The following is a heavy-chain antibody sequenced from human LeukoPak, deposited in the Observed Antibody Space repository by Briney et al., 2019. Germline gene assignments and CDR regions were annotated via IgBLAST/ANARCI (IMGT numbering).Heavy chain of an antibody. Sequence: GASVKVSCKASGYTFTSYGISWVRQAPGHGLEWMGWISAYNGNTNYAQKLQGRVTMTTDTSTSTAYMELRSLRSDDTAVYYCARVVGSGSYYTFDYWGQGTLVTVSS. D-gene: IGHD1-26*01. V-gene: IGHV1-18*01. CDR2: ISAYNGNT. J-gene: IGHJ4*02. CDR3: ARVVGSGSYYTFDY. CDR1: GYTFTSYG.